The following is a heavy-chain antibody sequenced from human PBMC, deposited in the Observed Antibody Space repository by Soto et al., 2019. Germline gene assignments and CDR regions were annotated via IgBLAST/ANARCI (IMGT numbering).Heavy chain of an antibody. CDR3: ARDLFRGTLDY. D-gene: IGHD1-1*01. J-gene: IGHJ4*02. CDR2: IWYDGSNK. V-gene: IGHV3-33*01. Sequence: GGSLRLSCAASGFTFSSYGMHWVRQAPGKGLEWVAVIWYDGSNKYYADSVKGRLTISRDNSKNTLYLQMNSLRAEDTAVYYCARDLFRGTLDYWGQGTLVTVSS. CDR1: GFTFSSYG.